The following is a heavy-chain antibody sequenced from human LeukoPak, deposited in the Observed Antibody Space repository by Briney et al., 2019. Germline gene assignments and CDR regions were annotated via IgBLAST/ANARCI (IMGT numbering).Heavy chain of an antibody. J-gene: IGHJ4*02. Sequence: GGSLRLSCAASGFIVSSNHINWVRQTPAKGLEWVAVISYDGSNKYYADSVKGRFTISRDNSKNTLYLQMNSLRAEDTAVYYCARDYGGSSPFDYWGQGTLVTVSS. D-gene: IGHD4-23*01. CDR1: GFIVSSNH. V-gene: IGHV3-30*03. CDR3: ARDYGGSSPFDY. CDR2: ISYDGSNK.